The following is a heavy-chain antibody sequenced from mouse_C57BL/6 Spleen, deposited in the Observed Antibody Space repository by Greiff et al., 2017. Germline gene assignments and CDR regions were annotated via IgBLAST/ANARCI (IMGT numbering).Heavy chain of an antibody. CDR1: GYSITSGYY. CDR2: ISYDGSN. CDR3: ASLTVVATDYAMDY. J-gene: IGHJ4*01. D-gene: IGHD1-1*01. V-gene: IGHV3-6*01. Sequence: EVKLEESGPGLVKPSQSLSLTCSVTGYSITSGYYWNWIRQFPGNKLEWMGYISYDGSNNYNPSLKNRISITRDTSKNQFFLKLNSVTTEDTATYYCASLTVVATDYAMDYWGQGTSVTVSS.